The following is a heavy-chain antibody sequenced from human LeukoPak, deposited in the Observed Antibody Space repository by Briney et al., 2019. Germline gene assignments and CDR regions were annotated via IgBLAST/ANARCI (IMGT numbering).Heavy chain of an antibody. J-gene: IGHJ5*02. Sequence: GASVKVSCKASGYTLTGYYMHWVRQAPGQGLEWMGWINPNSGGTNYAQKFQGRVTMTRDTSISTAYMELSRLRSDDTAVYYCARGLDYYDSSGYYGDYNWFDPWGQGTLVTVSS. CDR2: INPNSGGT. V-gene: IGHV1-2*02. CDR1: GYTLTGYY. D-gene: IGHD3-22*01. CDR3: ARGLDYYDSSGYYGDYNWFDP.